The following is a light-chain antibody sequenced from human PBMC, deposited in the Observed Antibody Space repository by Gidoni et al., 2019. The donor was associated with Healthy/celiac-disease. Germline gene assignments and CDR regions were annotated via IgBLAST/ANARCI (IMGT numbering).Light chain of an antibody. J-gene: IGKJ3*01. CDR2: AAS. CDR1: QSISSY. V-gene: IGKV1-39*01. CDR3: QQSYSIPFT. Sequence: DIQMTQSPYSLPASVGDRVTITCRASQSISSYLNWYQQKPGKARKLLIYAASSLQSGVPSRFSGSGSGTDFTLTISSLQPEDFATYYCQQSYSIPFTFGPGTKVDIK.